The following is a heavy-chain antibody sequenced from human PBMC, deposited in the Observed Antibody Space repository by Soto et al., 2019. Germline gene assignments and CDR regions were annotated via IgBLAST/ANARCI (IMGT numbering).Heavy chain of an antibody. CDR2: IIPFFRAA. J-gene: IGHJ4*02. CDR3: ARVVAKGSGYGFDS. CDR1: ADTSRNFA. D-gene: IGHD5-12*01. V-gene: IGHV1-69*01. Sequence: HVELVQSGADVKKPGSSVKVSCRASADTSRNFALSWVRQAPGQGLEWVGGIIPFFRAANYAQKFQGRVSITADESTRTGFMELRSLKSDDTAVYYCARVVAKGSGYGFDSWGPGTLVTASS.